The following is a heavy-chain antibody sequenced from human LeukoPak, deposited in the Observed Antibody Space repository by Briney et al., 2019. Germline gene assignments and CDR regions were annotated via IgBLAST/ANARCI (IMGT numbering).Heavy chain of an antibody. Sequence: ASVKASCKASGYTFTSYYMHWVRQAPGQGLEWMGIINPSGGSTSYAQKFQGRVTMTRDTSTSTVYMELSSLRSEDTAVYYCARDSLALLPFDYWGQGTLVTVSS. V-gene: IGHV1-46*01. D-gene: IGHD1-26*01. CDR1: GYTFTSYY. J-gene: IGHJ4*02. CDR2: INPSGGST. CDR3: ARDSLALLPFDY.